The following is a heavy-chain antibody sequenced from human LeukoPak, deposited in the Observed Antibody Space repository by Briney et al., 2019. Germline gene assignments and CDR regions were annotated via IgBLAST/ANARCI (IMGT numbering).Heavy chain of an antibody. CDR1: GFTFNSYA. J-gene: IGHJ3*02. CDR3: AKDSLPDYGDYVPSFDI. D-gene: IGHD4-17*01. Sequence: TGGSLRLSCAASGFTFNSYAMNWVRQAPGKGLEWVSAISGSGGSTYYADSVKGRFTISRDNSKNTLSLQMSSLRAEDTAVYYCAKDSLPDYGDYVPSFDIWGQGTMVTVSS. CDR2: ISGSGGST. V-gene: IGHV3-23*01.